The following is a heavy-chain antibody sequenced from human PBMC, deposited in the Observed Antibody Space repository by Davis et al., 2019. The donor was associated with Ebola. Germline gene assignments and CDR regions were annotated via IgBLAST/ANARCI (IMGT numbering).Heavy chain of an antibody. Sequence: PSETLSLTCTVSGYSISSGYYWGWIRQPPGKGLEWIGSIYHSGSTYYNPSLKSRVTISVGTSKNQFSLKLSSVTAADTAVYYCARGGYCSSTSCYKAFDIWGQGTMVTVSS. V-gene: IGHV4-38-2*02. CDR1: GYSISSGYY. D-gene: IGHD2-2*02. CDR2: IYHSGST. CDR3: ARGGYCSSTSCYKAFDI. J-gene: IGHJ3*02.